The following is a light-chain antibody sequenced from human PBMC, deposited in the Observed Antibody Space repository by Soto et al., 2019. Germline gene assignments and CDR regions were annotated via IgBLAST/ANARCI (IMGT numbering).Light chain of an antibody. CDR3: QKYNSALT. V-gene: IGKV1-27*01. CDR1: QDISNY. J-gene: IGKJ5*01. CDR2: SAS. Sequence: DIQMTQSPSSLSASVGDRITITCRASQDISNYLAWYQQKPGKVPKLLIYSASTLQSGVPSRFSGSGSGTDFTLTISRLQPEDVATYFCQKYNSALTFGQGTRLKIK.